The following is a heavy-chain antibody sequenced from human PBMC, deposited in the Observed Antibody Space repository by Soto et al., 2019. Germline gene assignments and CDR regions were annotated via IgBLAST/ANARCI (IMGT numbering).Heavy chain of an antibody. CDR2: IYNGGST. D-gene: IGHD6-13*01. CDR1: GFTVSSNF. Sequence: GGSLRLSCAASGFTVSSNFVTWVRQAPGKGLEWVSVIYNGGSTYYADSVKGRFTISRDNSKNTLYLQMNSLRAEDTAVYYCARLNSSSWYSYYYYYMDVWGKGTTVTVSS. J-gene: IGHJ6*03. V-gene: IGHV3-66*04. CDR3: ARLNSSSWYSYYYYYMDV.